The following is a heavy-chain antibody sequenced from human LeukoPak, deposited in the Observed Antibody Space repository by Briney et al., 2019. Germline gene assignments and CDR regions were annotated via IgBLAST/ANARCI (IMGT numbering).Heavy chain of an antibody. CDR3: ARDGHSGVAATYFDY. CDR1: GGSISSGGYY. J-gene: IGHJ4*02. D-gene: IGHD2-15*01. Sequence: SETLSLTCTVSGGSISSGGYYWSWIRQHPGKGLEWIGYIYYSGSTYYNPSLKSRVTISVDTSKNQFSLKLSSVTAADTAVYYCARDGHSGVAATYFDYWGRGTLVTVSS. CDR2: IYYSGST. V-gene: IGHV4-31*03.